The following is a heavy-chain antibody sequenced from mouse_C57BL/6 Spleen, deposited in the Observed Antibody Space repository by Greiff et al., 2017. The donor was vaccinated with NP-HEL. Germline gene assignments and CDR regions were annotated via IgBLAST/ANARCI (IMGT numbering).Heavy chain of an antibody. CDR3: ARSPDGYYSYYAMDY. CDR2: INPGSGGT. CDR1: GYAFTNYL. V-gene: IGHV1-54*01. Sequence: VQLQQSGAELVRPGTSVKVSCKASGYAFTNYLIEWVKQRPGQGLEWIGVINPGSGGTNYNEKFKGKAKLTADKSSSTAYMQLSSLTSEDSAVYFCARSPDGYYSYYAMDYWGQGTSVTVSS. D-gene: IGHD2-3*01. J-gene: IGHJ4*01.